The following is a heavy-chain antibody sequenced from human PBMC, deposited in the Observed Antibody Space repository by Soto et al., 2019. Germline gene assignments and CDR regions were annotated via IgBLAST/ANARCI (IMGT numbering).Heavy chain of an antibody. J-gene: IGHJ1*01. V-gene: IGHV3-23*01. CDR2: ISGSGGST. CDR1: GFTFSSYA. CDR3: AKYVYYVLVPVIKYFHH. D-gene: IGHD3-16*01. Sequence: GGSLRLSCAASGFTFSSYAMIWVRQAPGKGLEWVSAISGSGGSTYYADSVKGRFTISRDNSKNTLYLPMNSLRAEDTPVYYWAKYVYYVLVPVIKYFHHWARGTLFTVS.